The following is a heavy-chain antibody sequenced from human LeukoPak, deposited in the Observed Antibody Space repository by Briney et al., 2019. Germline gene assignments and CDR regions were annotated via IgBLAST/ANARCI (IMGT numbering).Heavy chain of an antibody. CDR3: ATGYSGSYDQYLDY. D-gene: IGHD1-26*01. V-gene: IGHV1-24*01. CDR1: GYTLTELS. J-gene: IGHJ4*02. Sequence: ASVKVSCKVSGYTLTELSMHWVRQAPGKGLEWMGGFDPEDGETIYAQKFQGRVTMTEDTSTDTAYMELSSLRSEDTAVYYCATGYSGSYDQYLDYWGQGTLATVSS. CDR2: FDPEDGET.